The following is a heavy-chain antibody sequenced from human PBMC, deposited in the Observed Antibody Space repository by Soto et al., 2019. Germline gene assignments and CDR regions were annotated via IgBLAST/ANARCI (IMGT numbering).Heavy chain of an antibody. V-gene: IGHV5-10-1*01. J-gene: IGHJ4*02. CDR2: IDPTDSYT. CDR3: ASWYSSSCPNFDY. D-gene: IGHD6-13*01. CDR1: GYSFTNYW. Sequence: EVQLVQSGAEVKKPGESLRISCKGSGYSFTNYWISWVRQMPGKGLEWMGRIDPTDSYTNYSPSFQGHVTISADKSISTAYLQWSSLKASDTAMYYCASWYSSSCPNFDYWGQGTLVTVSS.